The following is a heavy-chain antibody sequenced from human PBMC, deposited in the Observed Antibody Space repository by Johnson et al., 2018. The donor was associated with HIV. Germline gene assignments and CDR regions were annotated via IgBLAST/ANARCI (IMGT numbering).Heavy chain of an antibody. J-gene: IGHJ3*02. CDR2: IRYDGSNK. V-gene: IGHV3-30*02. CDR3: AKAQKGQYYYDSSGGDLTDI. Sequence: QVQLVESGGGLIQPGGSLRLSCAVSGLSVSINYITWVRQAPGKGLEWVAFIRYDGSNKYYADSVKGRFTISRDNSKNTLYLQMNSLRAEDTAVYYCAKAQKGQYYYDSSGGDLTDIWGQGTMVTVSS. D-gene: IGHD3-22*01. CDR1: GLSVSINY.